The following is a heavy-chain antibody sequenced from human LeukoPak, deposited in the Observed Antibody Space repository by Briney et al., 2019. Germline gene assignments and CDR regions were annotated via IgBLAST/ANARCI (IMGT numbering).Heavy chain of an antibody. J-gene: IGHJ3*02. Sequence: GGSLRLSCAASGFTFDDYGMSWVRQAPGKGLGWVSGINWNGGSTGYADSVKGRFTISRDNAKNPLYLQMNSLRAEDTALYYCARARSGWYLAFDNWGQGTMVTVSS. CDR3: ARARSGWYLAFDN. D-gene: IGHD6-19*01. CDR1: GFTFDDYG. V-gene: IGHV3-20*04. CDR2: INWNGGST.